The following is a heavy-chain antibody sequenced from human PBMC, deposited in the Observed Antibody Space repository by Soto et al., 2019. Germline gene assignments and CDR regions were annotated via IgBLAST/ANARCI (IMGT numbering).Heavy chain of an antibody. Sequence: SETLSLTCSVSGGSINSRSYSWSWIRQPPGKGLEWIGYIYYSGSTNYNPSLKSRVTISVDTSKNQFSLKLSSVTAADTAVYYCARAFISGDFDWPLDYWGQGTLVTVSS. CDR3: ARAFISGDFDWPLDY. J-gene: IGHJ4*02. CDR1: GGSINSRSYS. D-gene: IGHD3-9*01. CDR2: IYYSGST. V-gene: IGHV4-61*01.